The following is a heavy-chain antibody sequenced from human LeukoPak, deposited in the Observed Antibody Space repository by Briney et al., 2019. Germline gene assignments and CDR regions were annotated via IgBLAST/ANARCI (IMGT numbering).Heavy chain of an antibody. CDR1: GGSISSNSYY. Sequence: SETLSLTCTVSGGSISSNSYYWGWIRQSPGKGLEWIANIYYSGSTYYNPSLKSRVTISVDTSKSQCSLELSSVTAADTAIYYCARVSDSRAVGPFDYWGQGTLVTVSS. J-gene: IGHJ4*02. D-gene: IGHD3-10*01. V-gene: IGHV4-39*07. CDR2: IYYSGST. CDR3: ARVSDSRAVGPFDY.